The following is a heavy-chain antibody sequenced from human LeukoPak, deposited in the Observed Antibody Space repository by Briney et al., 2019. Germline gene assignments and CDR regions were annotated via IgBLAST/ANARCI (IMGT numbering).Heavy chain of an antibody. J-gene: IGHJ4*02. Sequence: PSETLSLTCAVYGGSFSGYYWSWIRQPPGKGLEWIGEINHSGSTNYNPSLKSRVTISVDTSKNQFSLKLSSVTAADTAVYYCARDLGYADYWGQGTLVTVSS. CDR2: INHSGST. D-gene: IGHD1-1*01. V-gene: IGHV4-34*01. CDR3: ARDLGYADY. CDR1: GGSFSGYY.